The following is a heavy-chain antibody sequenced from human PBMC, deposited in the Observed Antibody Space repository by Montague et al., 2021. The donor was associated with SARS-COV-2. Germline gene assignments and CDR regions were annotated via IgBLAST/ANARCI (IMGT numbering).Heavy chain of an antibody. J-gene: IGHJ2*01. CDR2: ISSNGKT. D-gene: IGHD3-22*01. CDR1: GGSITDHY. CDR3: ARRGYYDSAGYHWHLDL. Sequence: SETLSLTCTVSGGSITDHYRSWIRQSPGKGLEWIGHISSNGKTNYNPSLKSRVTLSADASRNEFSLKLDSVTAADTAVYFCARRGYYDSAGYHWHLDLWGRGMLVTVSS. V-gene: IGHV4-4*09.